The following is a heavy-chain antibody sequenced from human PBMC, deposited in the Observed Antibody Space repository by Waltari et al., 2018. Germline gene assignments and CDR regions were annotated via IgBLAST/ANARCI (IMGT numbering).Heavy chain of an antibody. CDR2: IKQEGSEK. J-gene: IGHJ4*02. CDR1: GFTFTNRW. V-gene: IGHV3-7*04. CDR3: ARGVTTVEY. D-gene: IGHD2-21*02. Sequence: VQLVESGGGLVQPGGSMRLSWSGPGFTFTNRWMGWVSQAPGKGPEWVASIKQEGSEKYYVDSMKGRFTISRDNAKNSLSLQMDSLRAEDTAVYFCARGVTTVEYWGQGTLVTVSS.